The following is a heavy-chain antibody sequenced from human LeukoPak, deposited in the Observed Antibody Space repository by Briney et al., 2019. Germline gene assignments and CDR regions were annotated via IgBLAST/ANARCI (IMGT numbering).Heavy chain of an antibody. CDR2: ISSSSSYI. Sequence: GGSLRLSCAASGFTFSSYSMMWVRQAPGKGLEWVSSISSSSSYIYYADSVKGRFTISRDNAKNSLYLQMNSLRAEDMAVYYCARDALYYYDSSGYYPHAFDIWGQGTMVTVSS. V-gene: IGHV3-21*01. CDR3: ARDALYYYDSSGYYPHAFDI. D-gene: IGHD3-22*01. J-gene: IGHJ3*02. CDR1: GFTFSSYS.